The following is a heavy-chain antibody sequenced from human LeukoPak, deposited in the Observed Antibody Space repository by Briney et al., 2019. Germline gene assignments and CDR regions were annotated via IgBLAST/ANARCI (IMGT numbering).Heavy chain of an antibody. J-gene: IGHJ3*02. CDR3: ARHVPALYYDILTGYSRDAFDI. D-gene: IGHD3-9*01. CDR1: GYSFTSYW. CDR2: IYPGDSDT. V-gene: IGHV5-51*01. Sequence: GESLKISCKGSGYSFTSYWIGWVRQMPGKGLEWMGIIYPGDSDTRYSPSFQGQVTISADKSISTAYLQWSSLKASDTAMYYCARHVPALYYDILTGYSRDAFDIWGQGTMVTVSS.